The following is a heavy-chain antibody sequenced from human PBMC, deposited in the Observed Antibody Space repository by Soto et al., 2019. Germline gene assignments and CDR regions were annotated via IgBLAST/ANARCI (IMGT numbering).Heavy chain of an antibody. J-gene: IGHJ3*02. CDR2: IYTDGST. CDR3: ARDLWGGWVDAFDI. Sequence: GGSLRLSCAASGITVSRDYMSWVRQAPGKGLEWVSVIYTDGSTYYADSMKDRFTFFRDNSKNTLYLQINSLRVEDTAVYYCARDLWGGWVDAFDIWGQGTMVTVSS. CDR1: GITVSRDY. D-gene: IGHD6-19*01. V-gene: IGHV3-66*01.